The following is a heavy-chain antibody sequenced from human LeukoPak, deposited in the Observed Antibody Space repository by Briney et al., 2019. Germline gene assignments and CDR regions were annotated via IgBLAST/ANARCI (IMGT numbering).Heavy chain of an antibody. J-gene: IGHJ4*02. CDR2: ISGSGGNT. D-gene: IGHD4-17*01. CDR1: GFTFSTYA. Sequence: GGSLRLSCAASGFTFSTYAMSWVRQAPGKGLEWVSSISGSGGNTYYADSVKGRFTISRDNSKNTLYLQMNSLRAEDTAGYYCAKGLNDYGDAALNYWGQGTLVTVSS. V-gene: IGHV3-23*01. CDR3: AKGLNDYGDAALNY.